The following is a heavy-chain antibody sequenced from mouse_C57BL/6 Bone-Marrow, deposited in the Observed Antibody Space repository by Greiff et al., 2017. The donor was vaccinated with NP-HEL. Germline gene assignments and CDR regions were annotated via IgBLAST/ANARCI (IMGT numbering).Heavy chain of an antibody. V-gene: IGHV1-80*01. CDR3: ARHYYGSSFSFDY. CDR1: GYAFSSYW. Sequence: VQLQQSGAELVKPGASVKISCKASGYAFSSYWMNWVKQRPGKGLEWIGQIYPGDGDTNYNGKFKGKATLTADKSSSTAYMQLSSLTSEDSAVYFCARHYYGSSFSFDYWGQGTTLTVSS. CDR2: IYPGDGDT. J-gene: IGHJ2*01. D-gene: IGHD1-1*01.